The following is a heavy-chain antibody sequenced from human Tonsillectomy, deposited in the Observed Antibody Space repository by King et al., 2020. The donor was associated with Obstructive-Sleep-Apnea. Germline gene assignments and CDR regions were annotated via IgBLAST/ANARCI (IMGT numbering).Heavy chain of an antibody. CDR1: GFTFSSYS. J-gene: IGHJ6*02. Sequence: VQLVESGGGLVKPGGSLRLSCAASGFTFSSYSMNWVRPAPGKGLDWGSSISSSSSYIYYADSGKGRFTISRDNAKNSLYLQMKSLRAENTAVYYCATELGIGYYGMDVWGQGTTVTVSS. CDR3: ATELGIGYYGMDV. D-gene: IGHD7-27*01. V-gene: IGHV3-21*01. CDR2: ISSSSSYI.